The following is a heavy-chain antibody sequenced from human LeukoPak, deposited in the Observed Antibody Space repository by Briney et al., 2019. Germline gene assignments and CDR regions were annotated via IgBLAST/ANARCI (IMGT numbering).Heavy chain of an antibody. V-gene: IGHV4-30-2*01. Sequence: LRLSCAASGFTFSSYAMSWVRQPPGKGLEWIGYIYHSGSTYYNPSLKSRVTISVDRSKNQFSLKLSSVTAADTAVYYCAVDEGNWFDPWGQGTLVTVSS. CDR3: AVDEGNWFDP. J-gene: IGHJ5*02. CDR2: IYHSGST. CDR1: GFTFSSYA.